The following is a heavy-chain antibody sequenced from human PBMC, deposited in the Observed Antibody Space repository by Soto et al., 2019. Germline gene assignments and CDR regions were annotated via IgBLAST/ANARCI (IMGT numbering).Heavy chain of an antibody. CDR2: ISGFNGNT. V-gene: IGHV1-18*01. CDR3: ARIGVSSGHESPDFDS. J-gene: IGHJ4*02. D-gene: IGHD3-16*01. Sequence: ASVNVSCKSSGYTFNFYWITWVRQAPGQGLECMGWISGFNGNTNYAADLQGRVTMTTDTSTSTAYMELRGLRSVDTAVYYCARIGVSSGHESPDFDSWGQGTLVTVSS. CDR1: GYTFNFYW.